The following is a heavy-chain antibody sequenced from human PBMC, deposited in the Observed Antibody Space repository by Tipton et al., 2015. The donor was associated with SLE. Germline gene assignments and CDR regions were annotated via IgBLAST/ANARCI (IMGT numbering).Heavy chain of an antibody. V-gene: IGHV3-11*05. D-gene: IGHD6-13*01. CDR2: ISSSSFYT. CDR3: ARDVLARSSPGPNWFDP. Sequence: TLSLTCAVYGGSFSGYYMSWIRQAPGKGLECVSYISSSSFYTNYADSVKGRFTISRDNAKNSLYLQMNSLRAEDTAVYYCARDVLARSSPGPNWFDPWGQGTLVTVSS. J-gene: IGHJ5*02. CDR1: GGSFSGYY.